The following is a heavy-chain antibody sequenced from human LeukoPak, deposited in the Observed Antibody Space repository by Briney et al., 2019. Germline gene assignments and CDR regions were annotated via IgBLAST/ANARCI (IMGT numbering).Heavy chain of an antibody. J-gene: IGHJ3*02. CDR1: GYTFTSYG. CDR2: ISAYNGNT. V-gene: IGHV1-18*01. Sequence: ASVKVSCKASGYTFTSYGISWVRQAPGQGLEWMGWISAYNGNTNYAQKLQGRVTMTTDTSTSTACMELRSLRSDDTAVYYCARGGPSYGSGSDAFDIWGQGTMVTVSS. D-gene: IGHD3-10*01. CDR3: ARGGPSYGSGSDAFDI.